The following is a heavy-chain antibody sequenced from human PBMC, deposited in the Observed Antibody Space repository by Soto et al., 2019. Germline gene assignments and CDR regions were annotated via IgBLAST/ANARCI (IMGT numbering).Heavy chain of an antibody. CDR1: GFTFSSYG. D-gene: IGHD6-13*01. CDR3: ARDEGLNAADDAFDI. Sequence: PGGSLRLSCAASGFTFSSYGMHWVRQAQGKGLEWVAVIWYDGSNKYYADSVKGRFTISRDNSKNTLYLQMNSLRAEDTAVYYCARDEGLNAADDAFDIWGQGTMVTVSS. CDR2: IWYDGSNK. J-gene: IGHJ3*02. V-gene: IGHV3-33*01.